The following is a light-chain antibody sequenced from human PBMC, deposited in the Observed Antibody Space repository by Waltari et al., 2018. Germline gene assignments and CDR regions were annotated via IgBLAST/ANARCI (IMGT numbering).Light chain of an antibody. CDR2: GNN. V-gene: IGLV1-40*01. CDR1: SSNIGSHHD. J-gene: IGLJ3*02. Sequence: QSVLTQPPSVSGAPGQRVTISCTGSSSNIGSHHDVNWYQHLPRTAPKLLIYGNNNRPSGVPDRFSGSKSGTSASLAITGLQAGDEADYYCQSYDSSLSARVFGGGTKLTVL. CDR3: QSYDSSLSARV.